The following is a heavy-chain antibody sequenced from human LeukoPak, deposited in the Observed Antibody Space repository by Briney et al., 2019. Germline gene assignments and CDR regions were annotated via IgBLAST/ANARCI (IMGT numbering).Heavy chain of an antibody. CDR1: GFALRDFY. V-gene: IGHV3-11*01. J-gene: IGHJ4*02. Sequence: GGSLRLSCAASGFALRDFYMTWIRQAPGKGLEWLSYIGPSGTIVNYADSVMGRFTVSRDNAENSLYLQMNSLRAEDTAVYYCTRDPRLCVYWGQGTLVTVSS. CDR2: IGPSGTIV. CDR3: TRDPRLCVY.